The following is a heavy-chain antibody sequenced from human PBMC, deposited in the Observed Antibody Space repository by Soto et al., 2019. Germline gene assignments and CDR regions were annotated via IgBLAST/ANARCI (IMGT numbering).Heavy chain of an antibody. V-gene: IGHV3-48*03. CDR3: VRFGGAAAGPGDY. CDR2: ISSSGITI. Sequence: SGGSLRLSCVASEFTFSGYEMNWVRQAPGKGLEWVSYISSSGITIYYTDSVKGRFTISRDNGKKSLYLQMNGLRAEDTAVYYYVRFGGAAAGPGDYWGQGTLVTVSS. J-gene: IGHJ4*02. D-gene: IGHD6-13*01. CDR1: EFTFSGYE.